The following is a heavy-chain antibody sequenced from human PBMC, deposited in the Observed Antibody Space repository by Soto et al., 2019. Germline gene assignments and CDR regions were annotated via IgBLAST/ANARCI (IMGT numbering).Heavy chain of an antibody. J-gene: IGHJ5*02. CDR3: AKERRQGSNWFGP. D-gene: IGHD3-10*01. Sequence: GGSLRLSCAASGFTFSSYGMHWVRQAPGKGLEWVAVISYDGSNKYYADSVKGRFTISRDNSKNTLYLQMNSLRAEDTAVYYCAKERRQGSNWFGPWGQGTLVIVSS. CDR1: GFTFSSYG. CDR2: ISYDGSNK. V-gene: IGHV3-30*18.